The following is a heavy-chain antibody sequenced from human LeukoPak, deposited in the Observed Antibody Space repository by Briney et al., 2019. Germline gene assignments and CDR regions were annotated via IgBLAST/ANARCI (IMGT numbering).Heavy chain of an antibody. CDR2: IKTDGSET. V-gene: IGHV3-7*03. J-gene: IGHJ4*02. CDR3: VKNDGWFHLAQ. D-gene: IGHD6-19*01. CDR1: GFTFNSYW. Sequence: GGSPRLSCEVSGFTFNSYWMDWVRQAPGKGLEWVGHIKTDGSETYYLDSLKGRISISRDNTNNALYLQMNSLRVEDTAIYYCVKNDGWFHLAQWGQGTLVTVSS.